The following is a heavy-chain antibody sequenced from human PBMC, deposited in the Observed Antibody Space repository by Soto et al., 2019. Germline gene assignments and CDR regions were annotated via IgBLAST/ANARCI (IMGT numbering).Heavy chain of an antibody. CDR3: AHWGVRTVTFDS. V-gene: IGHV2-5*02. CDR1: GFSLNTSGVG. D-gene: IGHD4-17*01. J-gene: IGHJ4*02. Sequence: QITLKESGPTLVKPTQTLTLTCTFSGFSLNTSGVGVGWIRQPPGKALEWLALIYWDDDKRYTPSLKSRLTVTKDTSKDQVVLTLTNVDPVDTATYYCAHWGVRTVTFDSWGPGTLVTVSS. CDR2: IYWDDDK.